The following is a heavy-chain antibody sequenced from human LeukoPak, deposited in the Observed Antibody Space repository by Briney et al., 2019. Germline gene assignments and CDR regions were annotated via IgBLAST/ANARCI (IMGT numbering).Heavy chain of an antibody. D-gene: IGHD3-22*01. CDR1: GFTFSSYT. V-gene: IGHV3-21*04. CDR3: AKVGTYSDSSGYLKWFDP. Sequence: GGSLRLSCAASGFTFSSYTMNWVRQAPGKGLEWVSSISSSSSDIYYADSVRGRFTISRDNAKNSLFLQMDSLRAEDTAVYYCAKVGTYSDSSGYLKWFDPWGQGTLVTVSS. J-gene: IGHJ5*02. CDR2: ISSSSSDI.